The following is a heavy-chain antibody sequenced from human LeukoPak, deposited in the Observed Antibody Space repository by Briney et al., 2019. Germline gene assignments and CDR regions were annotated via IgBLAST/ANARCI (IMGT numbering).Heavy chain of an antibody. CDR3: ARDPNYYGSGPDY. Sequence: GGSLRLSCAASGFTFSSYSMNWVRQAPGKGLEWVSSISSSSSYIYYADSVKGRFTISRDNAKNSLYLQMNSLRAEDTAVYYCARDPNYYGSGPDYWGQGTLVTVSS. CDR1: GFTFSSYS. D-gene: IGHD3-10*01. J-gene: IGHJ4*02. CDR2: ISSSSSYI. V-gene: IGHV3-21*01.